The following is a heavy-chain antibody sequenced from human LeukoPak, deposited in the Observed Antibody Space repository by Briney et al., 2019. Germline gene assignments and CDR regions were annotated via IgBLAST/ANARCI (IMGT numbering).Heavy chain of an antibody. Sequence: GESLRISCKGSGYTFTNYWITWVRQMPGKGLEWMGRIDPSDSYSDYSPSFQGRVTVSVDKSISTAYLEWSSLKASDTAMYYCARQYGSGSSISPDFDYWGQGTLVTVSS. D-gene: IGHD6-19*01. CDR2: IDPSDSYS. V-gene: IGHV5-10-1*01. CDR3: ARQYGSGSSISPDFDY. J-gene: IGHJ4*02. CDR1: GYTFTNYW.